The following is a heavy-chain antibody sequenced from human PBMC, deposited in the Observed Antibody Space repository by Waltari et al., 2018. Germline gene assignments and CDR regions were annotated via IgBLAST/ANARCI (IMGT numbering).Heavy chain of an antibody. CDR2: IFGGSGNT. CDR3: AAFMVRGAHFNYYYYGMDV. CDR1: GVTFASAA. D-gene: IGHD3-10*01. V-gene: IGHV1-58*02. Sequence: QMQLGQSGPEGKKRGTSGKVCCKAAGVTFASAAMQWVRQARGQRLEWIGWIFGGSGNTNYAQKFQERVTITRDMSTSTAYMELSSLSSEDTAVYYCAAFMVRGAHFNYYYYGMDVWGQGTPVTVSS. J-gene: IGHJ6*02.